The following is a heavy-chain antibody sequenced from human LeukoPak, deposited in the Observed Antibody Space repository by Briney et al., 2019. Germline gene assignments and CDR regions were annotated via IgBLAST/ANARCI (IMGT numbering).Heavy chain of an antibody. Sequence: GGSLRLPCAASGFTFNTYWMSWVRQAPGKGLEWVANIKEDGSEKNYVDSVRGRFTISRDNAKNSLFLQMTSLRAEDTGVYYCARDGWRAINYWGQGTLVTVS. J-gene: IGHJ4*02. D-gene: IGHD5-24*01. CDR1: GFTFNTYW. CDR3: ARDGWRAINY. V-gene: IGHV3-7*01. CDR2: IKEDGSEK.